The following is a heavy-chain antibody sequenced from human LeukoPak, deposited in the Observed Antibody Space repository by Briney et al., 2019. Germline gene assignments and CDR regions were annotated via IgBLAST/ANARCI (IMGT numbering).Heavy chain of an antibody. CDR3: ATSVWFGELFPFDY. D-gene: IGHD3-10*01. Sequence: GGSLRLSCAASGFTFSSYAMSWVRQAPGKGLEWVSAISGSGGSTYYADSVKGRFTISRDNSKNTLYLQMNSLRAEDTAVYYCATSVWFGELFPFDYWGQGTLVTVSS. V-gene: IGHV3-23*01. CDR1: GFTFSSYA. CDR2: ISGSGGST. J-gene: IGHJ4*02.